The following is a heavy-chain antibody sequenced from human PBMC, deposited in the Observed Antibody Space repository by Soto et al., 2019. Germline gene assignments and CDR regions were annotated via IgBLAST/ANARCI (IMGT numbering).Heavy chain of an antibody. CDR3: ARQVVRGDLDY. CDR2: IYYSGST. Sequence: QLQLQESGPGLVKPSETLSLTCTVSGGSISSSSYYWGWIRQPPGKGLEWIGSIYYSGSTYYNPSLKSRVTISVDTSKNQFSLKLSSVTAADTAVYYCARQVVRGDLDYWGQGTLVTVSS. V-gene: IGHV4-39*01. CDR1: GGSISSSSYY. J-gene: IGHJ4*02. D-gene: IGHD3-10*01.